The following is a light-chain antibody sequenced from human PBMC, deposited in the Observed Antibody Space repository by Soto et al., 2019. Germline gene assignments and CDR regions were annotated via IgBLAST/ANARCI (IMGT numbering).Light chain of an antibody. V-gene: IGKV3-20*01. CDR3: QQYGGSPRYT. CDR2: GAS. Sequence: EIVLTQSPGTLSLSPGERATLSCRASQSVSSDYLAWYQQKPGQAPRLLIYGASSRATGIPDRFSGSGSGTDFTLTISRLETEDFAGYYCQQYGGSPRYTFGQGTKLEIK. J-gene: IGKJ2*01. CDR1: QSVSSDY.